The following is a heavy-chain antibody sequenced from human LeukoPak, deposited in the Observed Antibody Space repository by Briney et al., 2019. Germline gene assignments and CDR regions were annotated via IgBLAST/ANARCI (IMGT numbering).Heavy chain of an antibody. V-gene: IGHV3-30*18. CDR3: AKVRRGYCSGGSCYSWFDP. D-gene: IGHD2-15*01. CDR1: GFTFSSYG. Sequence: GGSLRLSCAASGFTFSSYGMHWVRLAPGKGLEWVGVISYDGSNKYYADSVKGRFTTSRDNSKNTPYLQMSSLRAEDTAVYYCAKVRRGYCSGGSCYSWFDPWGQGTLVTVSS. CDR2: ISYDGSNK. J-gene: IGHJ5*02.